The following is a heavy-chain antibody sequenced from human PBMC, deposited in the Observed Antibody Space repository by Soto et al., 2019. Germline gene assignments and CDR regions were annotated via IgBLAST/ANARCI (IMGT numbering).Heavy chain of an antibody. CDR1: VCSFAGYW. CDR2: IDPSDSQT. J-gene: IGHJ4*02. CDR3: ARQIYDSDTGPNFQYYFDS. V-gene: IGHV5-10-1*01. D-gene: IGHD3-22*01. Sequence: PGESLKISCKGSVCSFAGYWITWVRQKPGKGLEWMGRIDPSDSQTYYSPSFRGHVTISVTKSITTVFLQWSSLRASDTAMYYCARQIYDSDTGPNFQYYFDSWGQGTPVTVSS.